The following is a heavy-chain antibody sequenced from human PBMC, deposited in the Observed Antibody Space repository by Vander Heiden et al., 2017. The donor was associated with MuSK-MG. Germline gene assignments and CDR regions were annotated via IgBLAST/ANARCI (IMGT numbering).Heavy chain of an antibody. V-gene: IGHV3-9*01. CDR2: LNWNSGSS. D-gene: IGHD3-16*01. CDR1: GFTFGDYA. Sequence: VQLVWSGGVLAHPGGSLRLSCAASGFTFGDYAMYWVRPAPGTGPGSVSGLNWNSGSSAYAHTVVVCFTITRDNAKNSLYFETNCVKTAATALSYCAKDVGGVNWYD. J-gene: IGHJ5*01. CDR3: AKDVGGVNWYD.